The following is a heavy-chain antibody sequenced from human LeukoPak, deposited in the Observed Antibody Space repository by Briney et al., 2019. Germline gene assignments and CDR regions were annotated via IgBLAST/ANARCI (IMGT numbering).Heavy chain of an antibody. J-gene: IGHJ4*02. D-gene: IGHD4-17*01. CDR2: INPNSGGT. CDR3: ARDLDYGDYPQLDY. V-gene: IGHV1-2*02. Sequence: ASLKVCCKPSGYTFTGYYMHWVRQAPGQGIEWMGWINPNSGGTDYAQKFQGRVTMTRDTSISTAYMELSRLRSDDTAVYYCARDLDYGDYPQLDYWGQGTLVTVSS. CDR1: GYTFTGYY.